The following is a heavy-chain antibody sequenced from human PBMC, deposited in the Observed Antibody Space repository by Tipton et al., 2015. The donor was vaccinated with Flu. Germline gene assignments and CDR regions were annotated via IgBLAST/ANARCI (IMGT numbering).Heavy chain of an antibody. CDR3: ARVTYYYESSGYYYGMDV. J-gene: IGHJ6*02. V-gene: IGHV3-53*01. CDR1: GFTVSSNY. CDR2: IYSGGST. D-gene: IGHD3-22*01. Sequence: SLRLSCAASGFTVSSNYMSWVRQAPGKGLEWVSVIYSGGSTYYADSVKGRFTISRDNSKNTLYLQINSLRAEDTAVYYCARVTYYYESSGYYYGMDVWGQGTTVTVSS.